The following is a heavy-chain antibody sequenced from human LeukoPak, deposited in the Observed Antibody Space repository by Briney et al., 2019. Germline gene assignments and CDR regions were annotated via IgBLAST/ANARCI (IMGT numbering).Heavy chain of an antibody. V-gene: IGHV3-23*01. Sequence: PAGAVRIYCAAPGFIFSRYAMSWLRQAACKLLESASTISGSGGSTYYADSVKGRFTISRDNSKNTLYLQMNSLRAEDTAVYYCAGYYDFWSGYPVYWGQGTLVTVSS. CDR3: AGYYDFWSGYPVY. J-gene: IGHJ4*02. D-gene: IGHD3-3*01. CDR1: GFIFSRYA. CDR2: ISGSGGST.